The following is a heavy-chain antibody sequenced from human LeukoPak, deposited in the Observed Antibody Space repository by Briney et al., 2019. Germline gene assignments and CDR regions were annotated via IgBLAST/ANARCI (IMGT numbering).Heavy chain of an antibody. V-gene: IGHV3-7*01. CDR1: GFTFSSYW. CDR3: ARDPRVTTVTTPDYGMDV. J-gene: IGHJ6*02. Sequence: GGSLRLSCAASGFTFSSYWMSWVRQAPGKGLEWVANINQDGSEKYYVDSVKGRFTISRDNAKNSLYLQMNSLRAEDTAVSYCARDPRVTTVTTPDYGMDVWGQGTTVTVSS. D-gene: IGHD4-17*01. CDR2: INQDGSEK.